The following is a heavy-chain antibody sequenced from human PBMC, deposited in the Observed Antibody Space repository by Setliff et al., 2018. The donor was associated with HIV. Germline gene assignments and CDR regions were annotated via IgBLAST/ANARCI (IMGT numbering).Heavy chain of an antibody. Sequence: GGSLRLSCAASGFTFYTYAMSWVRQAPGKGLEWVSVISGSGYSTYYADSVRGRFTISRDNSKNTLYLQMNSLRAEDTAVYYCAKLRGDIVVVVAAHRGGYYGMDVWGQGTTVTVSS. J-gene: IGHJ6*02. V-gene: IGHV3-23*01. D-gene: IGHD2-15*01. CDR3: AKLRGDIVVVVAAHRGGYYGMDV. CDR2: ISGSGYST. CDR1: GFTFYTYA.